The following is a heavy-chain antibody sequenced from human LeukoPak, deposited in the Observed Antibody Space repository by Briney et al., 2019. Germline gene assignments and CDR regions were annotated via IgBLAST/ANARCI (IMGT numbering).Heavy chain of an antibody. CDR3: ATLITGTIPYIDY. J-gene: IGHJ4*02. V-gene: IGHV3-21*01. CDR2: ITTTFYT. CDR1: GFTFSSYS. D-gene: IGHD1-20*01. Sequence: GGSLRLSCAASGFTFSSYSFNWVRQVPGKGLEWDSSITTTFYTYYTDSVKGRFTISRDNARNSLNLQMNSLRAEDTAVYYCATLITGTIPYIDYWGQGTLVTVS.